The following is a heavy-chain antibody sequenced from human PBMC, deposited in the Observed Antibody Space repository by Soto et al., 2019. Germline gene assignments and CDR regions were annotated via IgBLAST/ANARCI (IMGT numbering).Heavy chain of an antibody. D-gene: IGHD3-22*01. Sequence: QVQLVESGGGLVKPGGSLRLSCAASGFTFSDSYMSWIRQAPGKGLEWVSYISSSDSIIYYSDSVKGRFIISRDNAKNSRYLQMNSLRAEDTAVYYCARDLGYYDSSGYFDYWGQGTLVTVSS. V-gene: IGHV3-11*01. J-gene: IGHJ4*02. CDR1: GFTFSDSY. CDR3: ARDLGYYDSSGYFDY. CDR2: ISSSDSII.